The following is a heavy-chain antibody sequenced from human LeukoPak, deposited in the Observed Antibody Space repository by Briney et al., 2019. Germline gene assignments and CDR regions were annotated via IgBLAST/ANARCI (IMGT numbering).Heavy chain of an antibody. D-gene: IGHD3-10*01. Sequence: SETLSLTCAVYGGSFSGYYWSWIRQPPGKGLEWIGEINHSGSTNYNLSLKSRVTISVDTSKNQFSLKLSSVTAADTAVYYCARGGEYYFDYWGQGTLVTVSS. J-gene: IGHJ4*02. V-gene: IGHV4-34*01. CDR1: GGSFSGYY. CDR2: INHSGST. CDR3: ARGGEYYFDY.